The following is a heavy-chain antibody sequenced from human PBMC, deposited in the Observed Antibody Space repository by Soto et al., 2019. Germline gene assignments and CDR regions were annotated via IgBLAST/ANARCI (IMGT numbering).Heavy chain of an antibody. D-gene: IGHD2-21*02. CDR1: GVAFSNYA. V-gene: IGHV3-23*01. CDR3: ARAEVTAVFGF. CDR2: IRGNGDRT. J-gene: IGHJ4*02. Sequence: EEQLPESGGALVVPGGSLRLSCAASGVAFSNYAMTWVRQAPGKGLEWVSTIRGNGDRTYYAESVKGRFTISRDNSKSTLFLQMNSLRADDTAVYFCARAEVTAVFGFWGQGTLVTVSS.